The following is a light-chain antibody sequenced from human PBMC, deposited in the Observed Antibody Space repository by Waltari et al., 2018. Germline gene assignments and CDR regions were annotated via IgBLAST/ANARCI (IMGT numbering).Light chain of an antibody. V-gene: IGLV2-14*01. CDR2: EVS. Sequence: SALTQPASVSGSPGQSITISCTGTSSDVGGYNYFSWYQQHPGKAPKLMIYEVSNRPSGVSNRFSGSKSGNTASLTISGLQAEDEADYYCSSYTSSSTRMVFGGGTKLTVL. J-gene: IGLJ2*01. CDR3: SSYTSSSTRMV. CDR1: SSDVGGYNY.